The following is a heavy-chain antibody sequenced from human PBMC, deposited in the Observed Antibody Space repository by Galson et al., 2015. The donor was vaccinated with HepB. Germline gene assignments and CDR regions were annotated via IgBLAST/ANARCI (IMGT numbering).Heavy chain of an antibody. J-gene: IGHJ6*02. CDR1: GFTFSSYA. Sequence: SLRLSCAASGFTFSSYAMSWVRQAPGKGLEWVSAISGSGGSTYYADSVKGRFTISRDNSKNTLYLQMNSLRAEDTAVYYCAKDRTPGEHLGFYYYGMDVWGQGTTVTVSS. CDR3: AKDRTPGEHLGFYYYGMDV. D-gene: IGHD3-10*01. CDR2: ISGSGGST. V-gene: IGHV3-23*01.